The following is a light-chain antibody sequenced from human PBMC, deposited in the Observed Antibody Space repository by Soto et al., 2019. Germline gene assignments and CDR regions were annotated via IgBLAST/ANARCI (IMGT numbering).Light chain of an antibody. J-gene: IGKJ4*01. V-gene: IGKV1-5*01. CDR2: DAS. Sequence: DIQMTQSPSTLSASVGDRVTITCRASQSISSWLAWYQQKPGKAPKLLIYDASSLESGVPSRFSGSGSGTEFTLTISSLQPDDFATYYCQQYDDWPPLTFGGGTKVDLK. CDR1: QSISSW. CDR3: QQYDDWPPLT.